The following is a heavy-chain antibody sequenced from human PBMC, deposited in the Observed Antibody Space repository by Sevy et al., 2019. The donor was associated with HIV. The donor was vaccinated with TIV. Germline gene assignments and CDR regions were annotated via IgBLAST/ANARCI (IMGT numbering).Heavy chain of an antibody. CDR2: INPSGGST. D-gene: IGHD3-9*01. CDR1: GYTFTSYY. Sequence: ASVKVSCKASGYTFTSYYMHWVRQAPGQGLEWMGIINPSGGSTSYAQKFQGRVTMTRDTSTSTVYMELRSLRSEDTAVYYCAIGGYFDWLLSRNWFDPWGQGTLVTVSS. CDR3: AIGGYFDWLLSRNWFDP. V-gene: IGHV1-46*01. J-gene: IGHJ5*02.